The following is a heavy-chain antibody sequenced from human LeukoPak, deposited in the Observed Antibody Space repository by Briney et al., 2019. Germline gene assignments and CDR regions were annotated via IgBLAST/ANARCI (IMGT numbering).Heavy chain of an antibody. D-gene: IGHD2-21*01. CDR1: GFTFTSSA. J-gene: IGHJ5*02. Sequence: ASMKVSCKASGFTFTSSAVQWVRQARGQGLEWIGWIVVGSGNTNYAQKFQERVTITRDMFTSTAYMELSSLRSEDTAVYYCAAGPISYNWFDPWGQEPWSPSPQ. CDR3: AAGPISYNWFDP. CDR2: IVVGSGNT. V-gene: IGHV1-58*01.